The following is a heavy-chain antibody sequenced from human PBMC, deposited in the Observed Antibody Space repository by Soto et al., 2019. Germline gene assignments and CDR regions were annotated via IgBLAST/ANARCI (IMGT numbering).Heavy chain of an antibody. Sequence: EVQLVESGGGVVRPGGSLRLSCAASRFTFDDYGMSWVRQAPGKGLEWVSGINWNGGSTGYADSVKGRFTISRDNAKNSLYLQMNSLRAEDTALYYCARDQANDFWSGHGSFDIWGQGTMVTVSS. D-gene: IGHD3-3*01. V-gene: IGHV3-20*04. J-gene: IGHJ3*02. CDR1: RFTFDDYG. CDR3: ARDQANDFWSGHGSFDI. CDR2: INWNGGST.